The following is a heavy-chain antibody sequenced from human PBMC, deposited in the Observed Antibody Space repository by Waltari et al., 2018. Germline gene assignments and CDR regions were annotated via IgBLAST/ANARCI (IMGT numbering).Heavy chain of an antibody. V-gene: IGHV4-39*01. CDR1: GGSISSSSYY. CDR3: ARQELEWLRPTSHFDY. Sequence: QLQLQESGPGLVKPSETLSLTYTVSGGSISSSSYYWGWIRQPPGKGLEWIGSIYYSGSTYSKASLKSRVTISVDTSKNQFSLKLSSVTAADTAVYYCARQELEWLRPTSHFDYWGQGTLVTVSS. J-gene: IGHJ4*02. CDR2: IYYSGST. D-gene: IGHD5-12*01.